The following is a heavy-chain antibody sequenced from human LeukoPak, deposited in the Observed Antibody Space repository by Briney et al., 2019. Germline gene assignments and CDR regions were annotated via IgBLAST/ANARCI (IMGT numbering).Heavy chain of an antibody. V-gene: IGHV3-48*02. CDR1: GFTFSSYS. CDR3: ARDDYDSSGYYYAGYFDY. Sequence: GGSLRLSCAASGFTFSSYSLSWVRQAPGKGLEWVTYLSSSGDTIYYADSVEGRFTISRDNAKNSLYLQMNSLRDEDTAVYYCARDDYDSSGYYYAGYFDYWGQGTLVTVSS. J-gene: IGHJ4*02. CDR2: LSSSGDTI. D-gene: IGHD3-22*01.